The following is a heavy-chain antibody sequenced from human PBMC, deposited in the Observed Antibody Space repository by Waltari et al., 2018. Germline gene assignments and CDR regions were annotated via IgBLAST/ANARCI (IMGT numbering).Heavy chain of an antibody. V-gene: IGHV3-30*18. J-gene: IGHJ3*02. Sequence: QVQLVESGGGVVQPGRSLRLSCAASGFTFSSYGMPWVRQAPGKGLEWVAVIWYDGSNKYYADSVKGRFTISRDNSKNTLYLQMNSLRAEDTAMYYCAKALTPLTGGNDAFDIWGQGTMVTVSS. CDR1: GFTFSSYG. CDR3: AKALTPLTGGNDAFDI. D-gene: IGHD7-27*01. CDR2: IWYDGSNK.